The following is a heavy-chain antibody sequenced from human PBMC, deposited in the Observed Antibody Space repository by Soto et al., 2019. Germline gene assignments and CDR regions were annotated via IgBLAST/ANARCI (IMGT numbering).Heavy chain of an antibody. CDR1: GYTFTSYY. Sequence: QVQLVQSGAEVKKPGASVKVSCKASGYTFTSYYMHWVRQAPGQGLEWMGIINPSGGSTSYAQKFQGRDTMTRDTSTCTVYMELSSLRSEDTAVYYCAILLWLGERILDYWGQGTLVTVSS. J-gene: IGHJ4*02. CDR2: INPSGGST. D-gene: IGHD3-10*01. CDR3: AILLWLGERILDY. V-gene: IGHV1-46*01.